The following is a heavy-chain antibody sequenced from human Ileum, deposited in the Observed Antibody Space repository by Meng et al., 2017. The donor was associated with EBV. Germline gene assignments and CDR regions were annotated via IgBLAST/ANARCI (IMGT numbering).Heavy chain of an antibody. CDR3: ARDAFQYASGIPAH. D-gene: IGHD3-16*01. V-gene: IGHV4-4*03. CDR1: GVFFSVSYW. CDR2: VYPSGTP. J-gene: IGHJ4*02. Sequence: QDLGPILGVPPWPRPLKLIFAGVFFSVSYWLSLIIQSPVKRLYWIGEVYPSGTPYNNPSLKSRVTISVDKSRNQFSLNLIHVTAADAAVYYCARDAFQYASGIPAHWGQGTLVTVSS.